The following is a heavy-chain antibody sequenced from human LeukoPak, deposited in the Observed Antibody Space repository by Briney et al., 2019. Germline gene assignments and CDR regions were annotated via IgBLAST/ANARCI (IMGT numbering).Heavy chain of an antibody. J-gene: IGHJ4*02. Sequence: SETLSLTCTVSGGSISSYYWSWIRQPPGKGLEWIGYIYYSGSTNYNPSLKSRVTISVDTSKNQFSLKLSSVTAADTAVYYCARDNGGYAFDSWGQGTLVTVS. D-gene: IGHD5-12*01. CDR2: IYYSGST. CDR1: GGSISSYY. CDR3: ARDNGGYAFDS. V-gene: IGHV4-59*01.